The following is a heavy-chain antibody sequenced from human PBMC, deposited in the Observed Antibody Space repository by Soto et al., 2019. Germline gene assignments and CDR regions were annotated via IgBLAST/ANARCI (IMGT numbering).Heavy chain of an antibody. CDR3: AIKVAVGSVNSFDP. J-gene: IGHJ5*02. D-gene: IGHD3-10*01. CDR1: GYSFTNND. V-gene: IGHV1-8*01. CDR2: MNPGSGDT. Sequence: GASVKVSCKASGYSFTNNDVSWVRQATGQGLEWMGWMNPGSGDTGYAQKFQGRVTMTRDISIATAYMELSSLRSDDTAIYYCAIKVAVGSVNSFDPWGQGTLVTVSS.